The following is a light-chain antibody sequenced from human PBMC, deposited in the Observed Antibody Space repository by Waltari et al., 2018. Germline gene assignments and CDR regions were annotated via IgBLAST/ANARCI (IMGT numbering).Light chain of an antibody. CDR1: HSLLHSDGKTY. CDR2: EVS. Sequence: ILMTQTPLALSIIPGQPASISCTSSHSLLHSDGKTYLYWYLQKPGQAPRLLLHEVSNRFSGVPERFSGSGSGTDFTLKISRAEAEDVGVYYCMQTLHLPWTFGQGTKVEI. CDR3: MQTLHLPWT. J-gene: IGKJ1*01. V-gene: IGKV2D-29*01.